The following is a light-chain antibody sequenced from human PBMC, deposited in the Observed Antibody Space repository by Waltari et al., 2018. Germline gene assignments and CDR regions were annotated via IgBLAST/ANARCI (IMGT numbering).Light chain of an antibody. Sequence: EIVMTQSPVTLSVSPGERAKLSCRASLSVNTDLAWYQQKPGQAPRLLIYGASSRATGIPARFSGSGSGTEFTLTISSLQSEDFAVYYCQQYNAWPPSLTFGGGTKVEIK. CDR3: QQYNAWPPSLT. CDR2: GAS. CDR1: LSVNTD. V-gene: IGKV3-15*01. J-gene: IGKJ4*01.